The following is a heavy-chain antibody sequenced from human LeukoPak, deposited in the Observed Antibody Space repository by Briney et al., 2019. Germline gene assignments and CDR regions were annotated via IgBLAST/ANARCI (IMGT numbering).Heavy chain of an antibody. V-gene: IGHV3-23*01. J-gene: IGHJ4*02. Sequence: GGSLRLSCAASGSTFGNNGVSWVRQAPGKGLEWVSTIGASTKTYYVDSVKGRFTISRDNSKNTLYLQMNSLRAEDTAVYYCARRGSTSGSQQGGFDYWGQGTLVTVSS. CDR2: IGASTKT. D-gene: IGHD2-2*01. CDR3: ARRGSTSGSQQGGFDY. CDR1: GSTFGNNG.